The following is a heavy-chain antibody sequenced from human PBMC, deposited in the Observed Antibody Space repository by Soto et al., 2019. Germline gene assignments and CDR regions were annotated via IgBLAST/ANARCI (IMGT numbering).Heavy chain of an antibody. D-gene: IGHD3-22*01. CDR2: VYFTGTT. CDR1: GGSTSSYH. Sequence: PSETLSLTCSVSGGSTSSYHWTWIRQPPGKGLEWIGYVYFTGTTNYNPSLKSRVTISMDTSKRQLSLKMSSVTAADTAVYYCARAPQYSYDSSATSRFFDHWGQGTLVTVSS. CDR3: ARAPQYSYDSSATSRFFDH. J-gene: IGHJ4*02. V-gene: IGHV4-59*01.